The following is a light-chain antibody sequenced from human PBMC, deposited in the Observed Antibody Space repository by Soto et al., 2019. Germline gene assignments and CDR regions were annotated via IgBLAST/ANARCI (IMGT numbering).Light chain of an antibody. Sequence: DIQMTQSPSSLSASVGDRVTITCRASQGISNYLAWYQQKTGKVPKLLIYAASTLQSGVPARFSGSGAGTGFTLTISSLKPEDVATYYCQDHQTFGQGTKVEIK. CDR2: AAS. J-gene: IGKJ1*01. V-gene: IGKV1-27*01. CDR3: QDHQT. CDR1: QGISNY.